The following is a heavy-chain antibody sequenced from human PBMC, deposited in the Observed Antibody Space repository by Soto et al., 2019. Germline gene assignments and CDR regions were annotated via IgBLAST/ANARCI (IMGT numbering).Heavy chain of an antibody. CDR1: GYSLTELS. D-gene: IGHD2-8*01. J-gene: IGHJ3*02. Sequence: QVQLVQSGAEVKKPGASVKVSCKVSGYSLTELSMHWVRQASGKGLEWMGGLDPDNDETIYAQKFQGRVTMTEDTSADTAYMELSSLRSEDTAVYYCATAVGLMGSKPAFDIWGQGTKVTVSS. CDR3: ATAVGLMGSKPAFDI. V-gene: IGHV1-24*01. CDR2: LDPDNDET.